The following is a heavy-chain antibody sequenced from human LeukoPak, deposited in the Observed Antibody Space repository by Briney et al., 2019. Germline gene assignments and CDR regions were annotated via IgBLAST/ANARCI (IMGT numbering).Heavy chain of an antibody. D-gene: IGHD4-17*01. Sequence: GGSLRLSCAASGFTFSSFGMHWVRQAPGKGLELVAIIWYDGNNKYYADSVKGRFTISRDNSKNMLYLQMNSLRAEDTAVYYCAKDQGIGDYASTDYWGQGTLVTVSS. V-gene: IGHV3-33*06. CDR2: IWYDGNNK. CDR3: AKDQGIGDYASTDY. CDR1: GFTFSSFG. J-gene: IGHJ4*02.